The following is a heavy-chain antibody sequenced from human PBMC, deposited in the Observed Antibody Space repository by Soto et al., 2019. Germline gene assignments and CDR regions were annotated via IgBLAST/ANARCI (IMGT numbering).Heavy chain of an antibody. CDR3: ARGDDFAGNDYFDY. CDR2: QYYSGST. D-gene: IGHD1-1*01. V-gene: IGHV4-39*01. CDR1: GGSINSGFFY. Sequence: SETLSLTCIVSGGSINSGFFYWGWIRQAPGKGLEYIGSQYYSGSTYYNPSLKSRVNIFIDTSKNQFSLKLSSVTAADTAVYFCARGDDFAGNDYFDYWGQGLLVTVSS. J-gene: IGHJ4*02.